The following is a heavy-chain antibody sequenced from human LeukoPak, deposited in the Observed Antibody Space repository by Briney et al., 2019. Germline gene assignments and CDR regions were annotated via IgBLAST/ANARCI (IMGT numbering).Heavy chain of an antibody. Sequence: GGSLRLSCITAGFIFSAFAMSWVRQAPGKGLEWVSAIRSSADATYHADSVKGRFTISRDNSRNTLYLQMSSLRAEDTAVYYFAKGAFDNWCYFDYWGQGALVTVSS. CDR1: GFIFSAFA. J-gene: IGHJ4*02. CDR2: IRSSADAT. CDR3: AKGAFDNWCYFDY. D-gene: IGHD1-1*01. V-gene: IGHV3-23*01.